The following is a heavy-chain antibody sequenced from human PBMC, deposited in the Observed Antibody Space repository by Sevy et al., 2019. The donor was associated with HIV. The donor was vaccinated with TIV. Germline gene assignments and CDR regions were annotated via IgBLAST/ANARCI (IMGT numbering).Heavy chain of an antibody. CDR2: IYYNGHI. D-gene: IGHD1-26*01. CDR3: AGENAWGRGYS. Sequence: SDTLSLTCTVSGGSITSLYWNWIRQPPGKGLEWIANIYYNGHINYNPSLRSRVTLSLDTSKNQFSLRLSSVTAADTAMYYCAGENAWGRGYSWGQGTLVTVSS. CDR1: GGSITSLY. J-gene: IGHJ4*02. V-gene: IGHV4-59*08.